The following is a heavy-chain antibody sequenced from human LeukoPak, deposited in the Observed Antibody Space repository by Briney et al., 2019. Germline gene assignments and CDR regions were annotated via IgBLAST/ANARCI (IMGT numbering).Heavy chain of an antibody. Sequence: SETLSLTCTVSGGSISSYYWSWIRQPPGKGLEWIGYIYYSGSTNYNPSLKSRVTISVDTSKNQFSLKLSSVTAADTAVYYCARWVEYCGSTSCYTNWFDPWGQGTLVTVSS. CDR2: IYYSGST. CDR1: GGSISSYY. CDR3: ARWVEYCGSTSCYTNWFDP. V-gene: IGHV4-59*08. D-gene: IGHD2-2*02. J-gene: IGHJ5*02.